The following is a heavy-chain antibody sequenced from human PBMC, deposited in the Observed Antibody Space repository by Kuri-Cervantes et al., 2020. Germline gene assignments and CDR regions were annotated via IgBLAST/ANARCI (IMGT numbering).Heavy chain of an antibody. CDR2: IYHSGST. V-gene: IGHV4-30-2*01. CDR1: GGSISSGGYS. Sequence: SETLSLTCAVSGGSISSGGYSWSWIRQPPGKGLEWIGYIYHSGSTYYNPSLKSRVTISVDRSKNQFSLKLSSVTAADTAVYYCARGSPLGQNWFDPWGQGTLVTVSS. J-gene: IGHJ5*02. CDR3: ARGSPLGQNWFDP.